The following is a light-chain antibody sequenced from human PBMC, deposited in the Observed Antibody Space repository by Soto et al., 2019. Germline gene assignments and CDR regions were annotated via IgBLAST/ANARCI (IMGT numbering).Light chain of an antibody. CDR1: QSVSSN. V-gene: IGKV3-15*01. Sequence: EKVMTQSPATLSVSPGARATLSCRASQSVSSNLAWYQQKPGQAPRLLIYDASTRATGIPARFSGSGSGTEFTLTISSLQSEDFAVYYCQQYSNWPPATFGQGTKVDIK. CDR2: DAS. J-gene: IGKJ1*01. CDR3: QQYSNWPPAT.